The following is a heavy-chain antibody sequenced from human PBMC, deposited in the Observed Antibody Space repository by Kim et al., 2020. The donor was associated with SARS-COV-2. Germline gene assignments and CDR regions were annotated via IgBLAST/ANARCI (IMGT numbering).Heavy chain of an antibody. D-gene: IGHD6-13*01. J-gene: IGHJ5*02. Sequence: SLKGRVTISVDTSKNQFSLKLSSVTAADTAVYYCARQGYSSSWYARWFDPWGQGTLVTVSS. V-gene: IGHV4-39*01. CDR3: ARQGYSSSWYARWFDP.